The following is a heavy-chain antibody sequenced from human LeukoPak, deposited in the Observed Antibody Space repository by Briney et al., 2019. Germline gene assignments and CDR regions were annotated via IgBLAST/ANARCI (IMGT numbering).Heavy chain of an antibody. Sequence: ASVKVSCKASGYTFTGYYMHWVRQAPGQGLEWMGWINPNSGGTNYAQKFQGRVTMTRDTSISTAYVELSRLRSDDTAVYYCARDPIAARHYYYYMDVWGKGTTVTVSS. CDR2: INPNSGGT. D-gene: IGHD6-6*01. J-gene: IGHJ6*03. CDR3: ARDPIAARHYYYYMDV. V-gene: IGHV1-2*02. CDR1: GYTFTGYY.